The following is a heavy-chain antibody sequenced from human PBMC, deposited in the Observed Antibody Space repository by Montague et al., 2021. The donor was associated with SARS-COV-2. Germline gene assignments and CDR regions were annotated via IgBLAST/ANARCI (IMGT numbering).Heavy chain of an antibody. CDR1: GFSLSTSGVG. CDR3: ARTHYDILAGYYIAFDY. V-gene: IGHV2-70*01. D-gene: IGHD3-9*01. J-gene: IGHJ4*02. CDR2: IYWDDDK. Sequence: PALVKPTQTLTLTCTFSGFSLSTSGVGVGWIRQPPGKALEWLALIYWDDDKYYSTSLKTRLTISKDTSKIQVVLTMTNMDPVDTATYYCARTHYDILAGYYIAFDYWGQGTLVTVSS.